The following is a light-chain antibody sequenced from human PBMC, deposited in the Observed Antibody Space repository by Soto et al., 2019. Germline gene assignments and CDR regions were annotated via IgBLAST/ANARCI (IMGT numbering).Light chain of an antibody. CDR1: QSVSSY. V-gene: IGKV3-11*01. CDR2: DAS. Sequence: EILFTQSPSTLSLSPGEGATLSGRASQSVSSYLAWYQQKPGQAPRLLIYDASNRATGIPARFSGSGSGTDFTLTISSLEPEDFAVYYCQQRSNWPPITFGQGTRLEIK. CDR3: QQRSNWPPIT. J-gene: IGKJ5*01.